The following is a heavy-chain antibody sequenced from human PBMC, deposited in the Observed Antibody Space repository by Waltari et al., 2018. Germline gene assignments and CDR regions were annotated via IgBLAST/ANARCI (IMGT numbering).Heavy chain of an antibody. D-gene: IGHD3-22*01. V-gene: IGHV3-23*04. Sequence: EVQLVESGGGLVQPGGSLRLSCAASGFTFSSYAMSWVRQAPGKGMEWVSAISGSGGTTDYADSVKCRFTISIDNAKNTLYLQMNSLRAEDTAMYYCAKELVAGEPTVIVVAPLYYGRDVWGQATTVTVS. CDR1: GFTFSSYA. J-gene: IGHJ6*02. CDR3: AKELVAGEPTVIVVAPLYYGRDV. CDR2: ISGSGGTT.